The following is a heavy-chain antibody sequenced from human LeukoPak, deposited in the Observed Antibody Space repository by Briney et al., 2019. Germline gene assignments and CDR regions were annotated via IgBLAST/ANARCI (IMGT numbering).Heavy chain of an antibody. Sequence: PSETLSLTCTVSGGSISSGSYYWSWIRQPAGKGLEWIGRIYTSGSTNYNPSLKSRVTISVDTSKNQFSLKPSSVTAADTAVYYCAREGVVVTAIDYWGQGTLVTVSS. D-gene: IGHD2-21*02. J-gene: IGHJ4*02. CDR2: IYTSGST. CDR3: AREGVVVTAIDY. V-gene: IGHV4-61*02. CDR1: GGSISSGSYY.